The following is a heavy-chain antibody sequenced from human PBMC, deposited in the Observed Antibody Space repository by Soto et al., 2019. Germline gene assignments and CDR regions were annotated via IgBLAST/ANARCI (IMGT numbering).Heavy chain of an antibody. CDR3: ARDATGVVVAAAKYDAFDI. CDR2: IKQDGSEK. V-gene: IGHV3-7*01. CDR1: GFTFSSYW. Sequence: GGSLRLSCAASGFTFSSYWMSWVRQAPGKGLEWVANIKQDGSEKYYADSVKGRFTISRDNAKNSLYLQMNSLRAEDTAVYYCARDATGVVVAAAKYDAFDIWGQGTMVTVSS. J-gene: IGHJ3*02. D-gene: IGHD2-15*01.